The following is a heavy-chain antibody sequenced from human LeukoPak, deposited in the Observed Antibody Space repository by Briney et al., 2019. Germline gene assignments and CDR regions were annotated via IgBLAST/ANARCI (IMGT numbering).Heavy chain of an antibody. CDR1: GFTFSSYG. V-gene: IGHV3-30*02. CDR3: ARNSDYYDYSPQSV. Sequence: GGSLRLSCAASGFTFSSYGMHWVRQAPGKGLEWVAFIRYDGSNKYYADSVKGRFTISRDNSRNMLFLQMNSLIIEDTAVYYCARNSDYYDYSPQSVWGQGTLVTVS. D-gene: IGHD3-22*01. CDR2: IRYDGSNK. J-gene: IGHJ4*02.